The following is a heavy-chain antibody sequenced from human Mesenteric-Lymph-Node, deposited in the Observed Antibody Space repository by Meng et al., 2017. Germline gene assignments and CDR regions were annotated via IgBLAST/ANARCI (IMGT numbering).Heavy chain of an antibody. CDR3: ASNYYGSGSYYNGALFAYYYYGMDV. D-gene: IGHD3-10*01. Sequence: SETLSLTCTVSGGSISSYYWSWIRQPPGKGLEWIGYIYYSGSTNYNPSLKSRVTISVDTSKNQFSLKLSSVTAADTAVYYCASNYYGSGSYYNGALFAYYYYGMDVWGQGTTVTVSS. J-gene: IGHJ6*01. CDR2: IYYSGST. CDR1: GGSISSYY. V-gene: IGHV4-59*01.